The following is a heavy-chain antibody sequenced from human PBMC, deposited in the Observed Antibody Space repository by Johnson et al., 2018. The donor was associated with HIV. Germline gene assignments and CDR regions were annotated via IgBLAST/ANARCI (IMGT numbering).Heavy chain of an antibody. CDR3: ARLRGAFDI. Sequence: QVQLVESGGGVVQPGRSLRLSCAASGFTFSSYAMHWVRQAPGKGLEWAAVISFDGSNKYFAASVKGRFTISRDNSKNPLYLQINSLGAEDTAVYYCARLRGAFDIWGQGTMVTVSS. J-gene: IGHJ3*02. V-gene: IGHV3-30*04. CDR2: ISFDGSNK. CDR1: GFTFSSYA.